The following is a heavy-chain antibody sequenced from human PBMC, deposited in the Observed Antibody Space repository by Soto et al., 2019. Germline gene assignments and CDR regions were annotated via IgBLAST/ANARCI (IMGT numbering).Heavy chain of an antibody. D-gene: IGHD5-18*01. J-gene: IGHJ4*02. CDR1: GFTFRNSG. Sequence: GGSLRLSCAASGFTFRNSGMSWVRQAPGKGLQWVSSISDDAADTYYADSVKGRFTISRDDSKNTLSLQMSSLRVEDTAIYYCAKSFSTYSLGKFDYWGQGALVTVSS. V-gene: IGHV3-23*01. CDR2: ISDDAADT. CDR3: AKSFSTYSLGKFDY.